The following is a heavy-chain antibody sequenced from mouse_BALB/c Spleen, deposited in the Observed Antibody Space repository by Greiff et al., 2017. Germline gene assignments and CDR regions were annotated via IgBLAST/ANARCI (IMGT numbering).Heavy chain of an antibody. CDR3: ARFPDYYGSTFYAMDY. D-gene: IGHD1-1*01. V-gene: IGHV3-8*02. CDR1: GDSITSGY. J-gene: IGHJ4*01. Sequence: EVQVVESGPSLVKPSQTLSLTCSVTGDSITSGYWNWIRKFPGNKLEYMGYISYSGSTYYNPSLKSRISITRDTSKNQYYLQLNSVTTEDTATYYCARFPDYYGSTFYAMDYWGQGTSVTVSS. CDR2: ISYSGST.